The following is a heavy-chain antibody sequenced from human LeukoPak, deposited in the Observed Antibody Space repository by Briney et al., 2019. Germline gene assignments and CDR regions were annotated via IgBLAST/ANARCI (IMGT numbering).Heavy chain of an antibody. D-gene: IGHD5-24*01. CDR2: MNPNSGNT. Sequence: ASVKVSCKASGYTFTSYDINWVRQATGQELEWMGWMNPNSGNTGYAQKFQGRVTMTRNTSISTAYMELSSLRSEDTAVYYCARGMRWLQSLYYWGQGTLVTVSS. J-gene: IGHJ4*02. CDR1: GYTFTSYD. CDR3: ARGMRWLQSLYY. V-gene: IGHV1-8*01.